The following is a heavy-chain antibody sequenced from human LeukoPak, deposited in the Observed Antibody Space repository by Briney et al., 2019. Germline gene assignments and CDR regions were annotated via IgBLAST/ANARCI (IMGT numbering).Heavy chain of an antibody. J-gene: IGHJ4*02. D-gene: IGHD3-22*01. CDR2: INHSGST. Sequence: PSETLSLTCAVSGYSISSGYYWSWIRQPPGKGLEWIGEINHSGSTNYIPSLKSRVTISVDTSKSQFSLKLSSVTAADTAVYYCARGTQTYYDKAPVDYWGQGTLVTVSS. CDR3: ARGTQTYYDKAPVDY. CDR1: GYSISSGYY. V-gene: IGHV4-34*01.